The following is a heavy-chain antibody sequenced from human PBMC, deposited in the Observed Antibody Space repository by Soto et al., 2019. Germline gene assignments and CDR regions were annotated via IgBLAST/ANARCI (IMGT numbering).Heavy chain of an antibody. J-gene: IGHJ6*02. V-gene: IGHV3-23*01. Sequence: PGGSLRLSCAASGFTFSSYAMSWVRQAPGKGLEWVSAISGSGGSTYYADSVKGRFTISRDNSKNTLYLQMNSLRAEDTAVYYCATSIAVAGYYYYGMDVWGQGTTVTVSS. D-gene: IGHD6-19*01. CDR1: GFTFSSYA. CDR2: ISGSGGST. CDR3: ATSIAVAGYYYYGMDV.